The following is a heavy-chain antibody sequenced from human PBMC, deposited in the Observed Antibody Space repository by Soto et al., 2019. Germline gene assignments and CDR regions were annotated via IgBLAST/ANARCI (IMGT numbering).Heavy chain of an antibody. V-gene: IGHV1-69*02. D-gene: IGHD3-3*01. J-gene: IGHJ3*02. CDR2: IIPILGIA. CDR3: ARWGENGFWSGYDAFDI. Sequence: QVQLVQSGAEVKKPGSSVKVSCKASGGTFSSYTISWVRQAPGQGLEWLGRIIPILGIANYAQKFQGRVTITADKSTSTAYMELSSLRSEDTAVYYCARWGENGFWSGYDAFDIWGQGTMVTVSS. CDR1: GGTFSSYT.